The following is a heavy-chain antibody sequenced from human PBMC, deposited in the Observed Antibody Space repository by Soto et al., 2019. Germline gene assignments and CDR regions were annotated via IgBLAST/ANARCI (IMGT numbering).Heavy chain of an antibody. V-gene: IGHV4-34*01. D-gene: IGHD3-3*01. CDR2: INHSGST. CDR1: GGSFSDNY. CDR3: AREGVGDFWSGYYRYYYMGV. Sequence: QVLLQQWGAGLLKASETLSLTCAVYGGSFSDNYWSWIRQPPGKGLEWIGEINHSGSTNYNPSLKSRVTISVDTSKSQFSLKLSSVTAADTAVYYCAREGVGDFWSGYYRYYYMGVWGKGTTVIVSS. J-gene: IGHJ6*03.